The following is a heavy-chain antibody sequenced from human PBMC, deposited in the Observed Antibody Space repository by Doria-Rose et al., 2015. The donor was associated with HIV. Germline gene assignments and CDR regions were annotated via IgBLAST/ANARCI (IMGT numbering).Heavy chain of an antibody. Sequence: FSSYDMNWVRQAPGKGLEWVSYISSSGTTIYYADSVKGRFTISRDNAKNSLYLQMNSLRAEDTAFYYCARGAHFFDSSGYYVDYWGQGTLVTVSS. CDR2: ISSSGTTI. V-gene: IGHV3-48*03. CDR3: ARGAHFFDSSGYYVDY. J-gene: IGHJ4*02. CDR1: FSSYD. D-gene: IGHD3-22*01.